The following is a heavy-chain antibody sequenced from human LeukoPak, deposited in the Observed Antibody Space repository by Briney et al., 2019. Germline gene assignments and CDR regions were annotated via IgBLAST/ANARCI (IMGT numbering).Heavy chain of an antibody. CDR1: GFTFSDYY. Sequence: GGSLRLSCAASGFTFSDYYMSWIRQAPGKGLEWVSVIYSGGSTYYADSVKGRFTISRDNSKNTLYLQMNSLRAEDTAVYYCARENGRRAGRAFDIWGQGTMVTVSS. CDR2: IYSGGST. CDR3: ARENGRRAGRAFDI. J-gene: IGHJ3*02. V-gene: IGHV3-53*01. D-gene: IGHD1-26*01.